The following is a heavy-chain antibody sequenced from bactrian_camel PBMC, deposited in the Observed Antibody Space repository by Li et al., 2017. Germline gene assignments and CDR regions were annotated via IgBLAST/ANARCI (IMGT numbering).Heavy chain of an antibody. CDR3: ATVLGNSDSTDY. D-gene: IGHD4*01. J-gene: IGHJ4*01. CDR2: FNTGGKR. V-gene: IGHV3S40*01. Sequence: VQLVESGGGLVQPGGSLKLSCAASGFAFSTYDMNWIRRAPGKGLEWVSTFNTGGKRYYADSVSGRFTISRDNAKNTLYLQMNSLKTDDTAVYYGATVLGNSDSTDYWGQGTQVTVS. CDR1: GFAFSTYD.